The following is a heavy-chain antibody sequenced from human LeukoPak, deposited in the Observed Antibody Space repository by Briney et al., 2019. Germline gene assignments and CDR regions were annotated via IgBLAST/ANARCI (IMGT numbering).Heavy chain of an antibody. V-gene: IGHV4-38-2*02. CDR3: ARDRGNGDYGDYFDS. CDR2: IYHSGST. CDR1: GYSISSGYY. J-gene: IGHJ4*02. D-gene: IGHD4-17*01. Sequence: PSETLSLTCAVSGYSISSGYYWGWIRQPPGKGLEWIGSIYHSGSTYYNPSLKSRVTISVDTSKNQFSLKLSSVTAADTAVYYCARDRGNGDYGDYFDSWGQGTLVSVSS.